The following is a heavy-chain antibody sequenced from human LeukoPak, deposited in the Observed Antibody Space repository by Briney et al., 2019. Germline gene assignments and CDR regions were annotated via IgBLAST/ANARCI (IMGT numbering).Heavy chain of an antibody. CDR2: IYYSGST. CDR1: GGSFSGYY. J-gene: IGHJ6*03. Sequence: SETLSLTCAVYGGSFSGYYWTWICQPPGKGLEWIGYIYYSGSTNYNPSLKSRVTISVDTSKNQFSLKLSSVTAADTAVYYCARFDVVVRPSSRYYYMDVWGKGTTVTVSS. CDR3: ARFDVVVRPSSRYYYMDV. V-gene: IGHV4-59*01. D-gene: IGHD2-15*01.